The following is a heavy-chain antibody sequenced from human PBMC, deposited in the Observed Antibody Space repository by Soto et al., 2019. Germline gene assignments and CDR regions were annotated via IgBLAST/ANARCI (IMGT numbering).Heavy chain of an antibody. CDR1: GFTFSDYY. J-gene: IGHJ6*04. V-gene: IGHV3-11*01. CDR2: IGGSGAP. CDR3: ARGPELDV. Sequence: QVQLVESGGGLVKPGGSLRLSCAASGFTFSDYYMSWVRQAPGKGLEWISYIGGSGAPYYADSVKGRFTISRDNAKNSLYLQMNSLRVEDTAVYYCARGPELDVWGTGTTVTVSS. D-gene: IGHD1-26*01.